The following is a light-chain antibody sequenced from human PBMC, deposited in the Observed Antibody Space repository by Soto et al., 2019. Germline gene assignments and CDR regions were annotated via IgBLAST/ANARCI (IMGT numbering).Light chain of an antibody. V-gene: IGLV2-8*01. CDR3: SSFAGSNNFPYV. Sequence: QYSLSLPHSASGCSGQSVTISCTWTSSDVCAYNYVSWYQQHPGKAPKLMIYEINKRPSGVPDRFSGSKSGNTASLTVSGLQAEDEADYYCSSFAGSNNFPYVFGTGTKVTVL. CDR2: EIN. J-gene: IGLJ1*01. CDR1: SSDVCAYNY.